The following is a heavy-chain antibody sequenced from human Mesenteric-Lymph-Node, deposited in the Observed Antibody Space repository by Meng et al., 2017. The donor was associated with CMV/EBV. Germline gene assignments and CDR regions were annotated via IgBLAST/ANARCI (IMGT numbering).Heavy chain of an antibody. CDR1: GDSVSSRGNF. CDR3: ARVWDLWAKPEV. Sequence: SETLSLTCTVSGDSVSSRGNFWNWVRQPPGKGLEWIGYIYYTGATDYNPSLKSRVTMSLDTSKNQFFLNLNSVTAADAAVYYCARVWDLWAKPEVWGQGTTVTVSS. CDR2: IYYTGAT. D-gene: IGHD3-3*01. V-gene: IGHV4-61*08. J-gene: IGHJ6*02.